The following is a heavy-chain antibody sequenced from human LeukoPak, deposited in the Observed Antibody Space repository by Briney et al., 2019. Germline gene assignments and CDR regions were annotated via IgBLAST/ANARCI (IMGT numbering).Heavy chain of an antibody. CDR3: AREDVTEYYYGSGSYYKRYYYGMDV. CDR1: GDSVSSNSAA. J-gene: IGHJ6*02. V-gene: IGHV6-1*01. CDR2: TYYRSKWYN. Sequence: SQTLSLTCAISGDSVSSNSAAWNWIRQSPSRGLEWLGRTYYRSKWYNDYAVSVKSRITINPDTSKNQFSLQLNSVTPEDTAVYYCAREDVTEYYYGSGSYYKRYYYGMDVWGQGTTVTVSS. D-gene: IGHD3-10*01.